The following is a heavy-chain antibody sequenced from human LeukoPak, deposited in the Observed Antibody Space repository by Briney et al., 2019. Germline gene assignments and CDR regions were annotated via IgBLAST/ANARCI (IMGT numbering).Heavy chain of an antibody. D-gene: IGHD3-3*01. CDR2: LYHSDSV. CDR1: GYSVNNGYY. J-gene: IGHJ4*02. Sequence: PSETLSLTCAVSGYSVNNGYYWVWIRQPPGKGLEWIGSLYHSDSVYYNTALQSRVSMSVDTSKNQFSLKLSFVTAADTAVYYCARHPPVGTIFGVVTAHFDYWGQGTLVTVSS. V-gene: IGHV4-38-2*01. CDR3: ARHPPVGTIFGVVTAHFDY.